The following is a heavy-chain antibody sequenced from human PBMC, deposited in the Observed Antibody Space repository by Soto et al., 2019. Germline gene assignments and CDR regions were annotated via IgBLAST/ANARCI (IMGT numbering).Heavy chain of an antibody. V-gene: IGHV4-4*07. CDR2: IDSSGNT. J-gene: IGHJ6*02. CDR3: ARYSSNWFQTEGLDV. Sequence: QVQLQESGPGLVKASETLSLTCTVSGGSINSYYWSWIRQPAGKGLEWIGRIDSSGNTNYNPSLGSRVTMSVDTSKSQFSLRLTSVTAADTAVYYCARYSSNWFQTEGLDVWGQGTTVTVSS. CDR1: GGSINSYY. D-gene: IGHD6-13*01.